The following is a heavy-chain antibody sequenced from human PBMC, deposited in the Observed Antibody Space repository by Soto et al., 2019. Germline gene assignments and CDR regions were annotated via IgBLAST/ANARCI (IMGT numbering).Heavy chain of an antibody. V-gene: IGHV4-34*01. CDR3: SRGVFSGYGSPELDL. CDR2: ILHSGVT. J-gene: IGHJ4*02. D-gene: IGHD6-25*01. Sequence: SETLSLTCGVSAGSLNGYYWSWIRQSPGKGLEWIGEILHSGVTNYSPPFKSRLNISVDTPKNQISLYLTSVTAADSAVYYCSRGVFSGYGSPELDLWGQGTLDTVSS. CDR1: AGSLNGYY.